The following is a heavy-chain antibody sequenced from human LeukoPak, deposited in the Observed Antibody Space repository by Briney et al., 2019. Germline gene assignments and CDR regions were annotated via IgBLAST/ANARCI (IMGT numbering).Heavy chain of an antibody. V-gene: IGHV1-18*01. CDR2: ISVYNGNT. CDR3: ASPYCSGGTCYAHDAFDI. D-gene: IGHD2-15*01. Sequence: GASVKVSCKASGYTFTSYGFSWVRQAPGQGLEWMGWISVYNGNTNYAQKLQGRVTMTTDTSTSTAYMELRSLRSDDTAVYYCASPYCSGGTCYAHDAFDIWGQGTMVTVSS. CDR1: GYTFTSYG. J-gene: IGHJ3*02.